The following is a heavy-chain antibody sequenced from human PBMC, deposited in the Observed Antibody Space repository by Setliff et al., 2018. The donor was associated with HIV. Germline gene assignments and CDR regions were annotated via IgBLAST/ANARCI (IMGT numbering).Heavy chain of an antibody. Sequence: VSDDSVSTFYWNWIRQPPGKGLEWIGFIHHTGSTVSNPSLKSRVTILMDLSRNQLSLHLASVTTTDTAVYFCAPGEGVASTYYHDWGQGTQVTVSS. CDR3: APGEGVASTYYHD. CDR1: DDSVSTFY. V-gene: IGHV4-59*02. D-gene: IGHD3-3*01. CDR2: IHHTGST. J-gene: IGHJ4*01.